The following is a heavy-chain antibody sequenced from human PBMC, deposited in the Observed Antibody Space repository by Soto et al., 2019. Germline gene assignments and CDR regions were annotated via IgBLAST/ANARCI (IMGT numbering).Heavy chain of an antibody. J-gene: IGHJ4*02. CDR2: IYWDDDK. CDR3: AHTNMVRGAPGI. V-gene: IGHV2-5*02. CDR1: GFSLSTSGVG. D-gene: IGHD3-10*01. Sequence: QITLKESGPTLVKPTQTLTLTCTFSGFSLSTSGVGVGWLRQPPGKALQWLARIYWDDDKRHSPSLKSRLTITKGTSKNQLVLTMTNTDRVDTATYYCAHTNMVRGAPGIWGQGTLGTVSS.